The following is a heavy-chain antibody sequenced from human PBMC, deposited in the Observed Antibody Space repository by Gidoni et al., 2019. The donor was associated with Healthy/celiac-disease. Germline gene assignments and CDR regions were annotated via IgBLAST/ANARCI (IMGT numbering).Heavy chain of an antibody. J-gene: IGHJ4*02. Sequence: CAASGFTVSSYAMSWVRQAPGKGLEWVSAISGSGGSTYYADSVKGRFTISRDNSKNTLYLQMNSLRAEDTAVYYCAKGDYEFWSGYPFWGQGTLVTVSS. CDR1: GFTVSSYA. CDR2: ISGSGGST. V-gene: IGHV3-23*01. D-gene: IGHD3-3*01. CDR3: AKGDYEFWSGYPF.